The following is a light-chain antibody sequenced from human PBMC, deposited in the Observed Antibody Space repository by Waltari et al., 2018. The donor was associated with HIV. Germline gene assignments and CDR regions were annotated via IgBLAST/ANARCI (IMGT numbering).Light chain of an antibody. CDR3: CSYAGSYTKV. J-gene: IGLJ2*01. CDR1: SSDVGGYNY. CDR2: DVS. Sequence: GSPGQSVTISCTGTSSDVGGYNYVSWYQQHPGKAPKLMICDVSKRPSGVPDRFSGSKFGNTASLTISGLQAEDEADYYCCSYAGSYTKVFGGGTKLTVL. V-gene: IGLV2-11*01.